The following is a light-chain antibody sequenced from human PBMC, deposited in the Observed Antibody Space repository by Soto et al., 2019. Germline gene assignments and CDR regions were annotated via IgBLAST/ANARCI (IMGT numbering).Light chain of an antibody. CDR2: DAS. V-gene: IGKV3-11*01. J-gene: IGKJ4*02. Sequence: DIVLTQSPATLSLSPGQRATLSCRASQNFSNYVAWYQQKPDRAPRLLIYDASKRATGIPSRFSGSASGTDFTLTISSLEPEDFAIYYCQLRTNWPSLTFGGGTKVEI. CDR1: QNFSNY. CDR3: QLRTNWPSLT.